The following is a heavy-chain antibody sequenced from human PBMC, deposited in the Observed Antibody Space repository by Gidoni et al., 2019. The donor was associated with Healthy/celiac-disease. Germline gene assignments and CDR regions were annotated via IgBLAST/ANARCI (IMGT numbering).Heavy chain of an antibody. CDR2: IRSKANSYAT. CDR1: GFTFIGPA. CDR3: TRHYNWNDAPPSSYYYYGMDV. V-gene: IGHV3-73*02. D-gene: IGHD1-1*01. Sequence: EVQLVESGGGLVQPWGSLKLSCAASGFTFIGPAIPLVPPASGKGLGWVGRIRSKANSYATAYAASVKGRFTISRDDSKNTAYLQMNSLKTEDTAVYYCTRHYNWNDAPPSSYYYYGMDVWGQGTTVTVSS. J-gene: IGHJ6*02.